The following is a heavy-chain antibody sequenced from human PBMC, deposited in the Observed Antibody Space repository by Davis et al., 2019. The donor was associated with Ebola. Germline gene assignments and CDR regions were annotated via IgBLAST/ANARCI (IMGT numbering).Heavy chain of an antibody. CDR1: GFTFSSYG. CDR3: ATVRYDLGQAY. D-gene: IGHD1-14*01. Sequence: GGSLRLSCAASGFTFSSYGMHWVRQAPGKGLEWVANIKQDASEINYVDSVRGRFTISRDNAKNSLYLQMSSLRVDDTAVYYCATVRYDLGQAYWGQGTLVTVSS. V-gene: IGHV3-7*03. J-gene: IGHJ4*02. CDR2: IKQDASEI.